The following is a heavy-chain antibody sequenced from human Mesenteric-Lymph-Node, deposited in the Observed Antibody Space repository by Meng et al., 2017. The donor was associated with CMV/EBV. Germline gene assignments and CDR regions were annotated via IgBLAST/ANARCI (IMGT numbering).Heavy chain of an antibody. CDR1: GGSISSSSYY. Sequence: GSLRLSCTVSGGSISSSSYYWGWIRQPPGKGLEWIGTFYYTGSTHYNPSLKSRVTMSVDTSKNQFSLKLSSVTAADTAVYYCARRVEYDSSGYLVYYPDYWGQGTLVTVSS. V-gene: IGHV4-39*01. CDR3: ARRVEYDSSGYLVYYPDY. J-gene: IGHJ4*02. CDR2: FYYTGST. D-gene: IGHD3-22*01.